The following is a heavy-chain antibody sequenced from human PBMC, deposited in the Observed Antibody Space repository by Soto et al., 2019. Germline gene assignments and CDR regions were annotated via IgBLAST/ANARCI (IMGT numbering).Heavy chain of an antibody. Sequence: SETLSLTCAVYGGSFSVYYWSWIRHPQGKGLEWMGEFNHSSSTNYNPSLKRRVTISVATSKNHSSLKLSSVTAAATAVYYCARVETVDSSGYYHGFIDYWGQGTLVTVSS. J-gene: IGHJ4*02. V-gene: IGHV4-34*01. CDR1: GGSFSVYY. CDR2: FNHSSST. CDR3: ARVETVDSSGYYHGFIDY. D-gene: IGHD3-22*01.